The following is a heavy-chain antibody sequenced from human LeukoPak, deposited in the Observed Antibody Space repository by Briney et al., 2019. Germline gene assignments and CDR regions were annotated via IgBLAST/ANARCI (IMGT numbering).Heavy chain of an antibody. D-gene: IGHD3-16*01. J-gene: IGHJ4*02. CDR3: AREAFGGAFPY. V-gene: IGHV1-2*06. Sequence: ASVKVSCKASGYTFTGYYMHWVRQAPGQGLEWMGRINPSTGGTKYAQKFQGRVTLTRDTSVTTAYMDLSRLRSDDTAVYYCAREAFGGAFPYWGQGTPVTVSS. CDR2: INPSTGGT. CDR1: GYTFTGYY.